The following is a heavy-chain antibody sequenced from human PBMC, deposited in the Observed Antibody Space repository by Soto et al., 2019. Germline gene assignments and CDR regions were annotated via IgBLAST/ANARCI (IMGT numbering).Heavy chain of an antibody. V-gene: IGHV3-11*01. CDR2: ISSSGSTI. CDR1: GFTFSDYY. Sequence: PGGSLRLSCAASGFTFSDYYMSWIRQAPGKGLEWVSYISSSGSTIYYADSVKGRFTISRDNAKNSLYLQMNSLRAEDTAVYYCARDLSSSWYGLKFDYWGQGTLVTVSS. J-gene: IGHJ4*02. D-gene: IGHD6-13*01. CDR3: ARDLSSSWYGLKFDY.